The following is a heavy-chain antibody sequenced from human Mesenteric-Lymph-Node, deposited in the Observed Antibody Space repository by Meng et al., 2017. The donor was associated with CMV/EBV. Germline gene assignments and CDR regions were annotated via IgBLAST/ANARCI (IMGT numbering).Heavy chain of an antibody. CDR2: INPNSGGT. J-gene: IGHJ6*02. V-gene: IGHV1-2*02. CDR1: GYTFTSYH. D-gene: IGHD6-19*01. Sequence: ASVKVSCKASGYTFTSYHMHWVRQAPGQGLEWMGWINPNSGGTNYAQKFQGRVTMTRDTSISTAYMELSRLRSDDTAVYYCARDHFGAVAGTGALYYYYGMDVWGQGTTVTVSS. CDR3: ARDHFGAVAGTGALYYYYGMDV.